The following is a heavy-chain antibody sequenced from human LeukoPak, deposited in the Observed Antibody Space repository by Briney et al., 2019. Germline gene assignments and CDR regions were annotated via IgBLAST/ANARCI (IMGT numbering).Heavy chain of an antibody. Sequence: ASVKVSCKASGYTFTSYNMHWVRQAPGQGLEWMGIINPSGGSTNYAQKFQGRVTMTRDTSTSTVYMELSSLRSEDTAVYYCARVSERRLYDILTGPSRTLDYWGQGTLVTVSS. CDR1: GYTFTSYN. CDR3: ARVSERRLYDILTGPSRTLDY. J-gene: IGHJ4*02. D-gene: IGHD3-9*01. V-gene: IGHV1-46*01. CDR2: INPSGGST.